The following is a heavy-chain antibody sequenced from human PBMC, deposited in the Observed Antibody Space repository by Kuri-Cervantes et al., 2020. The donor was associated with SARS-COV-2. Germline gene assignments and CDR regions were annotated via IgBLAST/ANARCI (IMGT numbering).Heavy chain of an antibody. CDR1: GYSISSGYY. V-gene: IGHV4-38-2*02. D-gene: IGHD2-2*02. Sequence: SETLSLTCTVSGYSISSGYYWGWIRQPPGKGLEWIGSIYYSGSTYYNPSLKSRVTISVDTSKNQFSLKLSSVTAADTAVYYRARRVDIVVVPAAIVYAFDIWGQGTMVTVSS. CDR3: ARRVDIVVVPAAIVYAFDI. J-gene: IGHJ3*02. CDR2: IYYSGST.